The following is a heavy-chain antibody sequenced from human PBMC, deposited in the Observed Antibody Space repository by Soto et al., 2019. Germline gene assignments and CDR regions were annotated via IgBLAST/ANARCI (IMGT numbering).Heavy chain of an antibody. V-gene: IGHV4-34*01. CDR1: VGSFSGYY. D-gene: IGHD2-15*01. CDR2: INHSGST. J-gene: IGHJ4*02. CDR3: ARRVFSFRIVVVVAATYFEY. Sequence: PSETLSLTCAVYVGSFSGYYWSWIRQPPGKGLEWIGEINHSGSTNYNPSLKIRVTISVDTSKNQFSLKLSSVTAADTAVYYCARRVFSFRIVVVVAATYFEYWGQGTMVTVSS.